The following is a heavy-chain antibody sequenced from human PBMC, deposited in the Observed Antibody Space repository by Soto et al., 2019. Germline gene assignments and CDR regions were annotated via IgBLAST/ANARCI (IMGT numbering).Heavy chain of an antibody. Sequence: ASVKVSCKASGYTFTSYGISWVRQAPGQGLEWMGWISAYNGNTNYAQKLQGRVTMTTDTSTSTAYMELRSLRSDDTAVYYCARDGVGATTRPSYYFDYWGKGTLVTVSS. CDR2: ISAYNGNT. CDR1: GYTFTSYG. D-gene: IGHD1-26*01. CDR3: ARDGVGATTRPSYYFDY. V-gene: IGHV1-18*01. J-gene: IGHJ4*02.